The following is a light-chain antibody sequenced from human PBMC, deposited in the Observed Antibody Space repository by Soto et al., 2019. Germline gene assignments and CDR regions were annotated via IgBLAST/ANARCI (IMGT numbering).Light chain of an antibody. J-gene: IGLJ3*02. CDR1: SNDVGGYKY. CDR2: EVT. V-gene: IGLV2-14*01. CDR3: TSSTSSRTWV. Sequence: QSALTQPASVSGSPGQSITISCTGTSNDVGGYKYVSWYQQHPGMTPKLMIYEVTNRPSGVSNRFYGSKSGNTASLTISGLQADDEATYYCTSSTSSRTWVFGGGTKLTVL.